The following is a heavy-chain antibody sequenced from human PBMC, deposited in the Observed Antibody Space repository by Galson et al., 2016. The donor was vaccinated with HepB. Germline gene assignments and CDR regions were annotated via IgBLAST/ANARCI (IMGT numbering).Heavy chain of an antibody. J-gene: IGHJ4*02. D-gene: IGHD2-15*01. CDR3: AGYEVVSFDY. V-gene: IGHV4-31*02. CDR2: IYYSGGT. Sequence: IGYIYYSGGTYYNPSLQSRLTISLDTSKNHSSLKLDSVTAADTAVYYCAGYEVVSFDYWGQGTLVTVSS.